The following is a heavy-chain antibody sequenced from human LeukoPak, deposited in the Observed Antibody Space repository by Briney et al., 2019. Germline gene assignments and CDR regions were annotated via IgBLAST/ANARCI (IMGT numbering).Heavy chain of an antibody. D-gene: IGHD3-9*01. CDR2: INPSDGST. Sequence: ASVKVSCKTSGGTFSSYAISWVRQAPGQGLEWMGIINPSDGSTSYAQKFQGRVTMTRDTSTSTAYMELRSLRSDDTAVYYCARVQVLRYFDWLYGGFDYWGQGTLVTVSS. CDR1: GGTFSSYA. V-gene: IGHV1-46*01. J-gene: IGHJ4*02. CDR3: ARVQVLRYFDWLYGGFDY.